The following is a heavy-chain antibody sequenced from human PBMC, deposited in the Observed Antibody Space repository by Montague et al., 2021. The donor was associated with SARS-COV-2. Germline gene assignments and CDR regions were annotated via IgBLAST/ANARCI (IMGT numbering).Heavy chain of an antibody. J-gene: IGHJ6*02. Sequence: TLSLTCTVSGGSISSGGCYWSWIRQHPGKGLEWIGYIYYSGSTYYNPSLKSRVTISVDTSKNQFSLKLSSVTAADTAVYYCAREKRHYCSSTSCYDNYYYYYGMDVWGQGTTVTVSS. CDR3: AREKRHYCSSTSCYDNYYYYYGMDV. CDR2: IYYSGST. CDR1: GGSISSGGCY. V-gene: IGHV4-31*03. D-gene: IGHD2-2*01.